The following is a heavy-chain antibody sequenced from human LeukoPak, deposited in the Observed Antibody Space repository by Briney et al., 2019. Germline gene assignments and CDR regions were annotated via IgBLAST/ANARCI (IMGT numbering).Heavy chain of an antibody. CDR3: AKGQGTSDY. CDR1: EFTFDNYA. CDR2: ISGSGYYS. D-gene: IGHD1-14*01. J-gene: IGHJ4*02. Sequence: PGGSLRLSCAASEFTFDNYAMSWVRQAPGKGLEWVSVISGSGYYSYYADSVKGRFTVSRDNSKTTLYLQMNSLRADDTAVYYCAKGQGTSDYWGQGTLVTVSS. V-gene: IGHV3-23*01.